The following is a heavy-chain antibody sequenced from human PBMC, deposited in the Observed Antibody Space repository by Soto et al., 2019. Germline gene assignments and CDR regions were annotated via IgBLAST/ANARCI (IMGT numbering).Heavy chain of an antibody. CDR3: ARDLRGRGSGRFDP. J-gene: IGHJ5*02. V-gene: IGHV4-31*03. D-gene: IGHD3-10*01. Sequence: QVQLQESGPGLVKPSETLSLTCTLSGDPITSGGFYWTWIRQHPAKGLEWIGYIYYSGVTYYNPSLTTRAPMTVATSKNQFAPNLGSVSAADTAMYYCARDLRGRGSGRFDPWGQGTLVTVSS. CDR1: GDPITSGGFY. CDR2: IYYSGVT.